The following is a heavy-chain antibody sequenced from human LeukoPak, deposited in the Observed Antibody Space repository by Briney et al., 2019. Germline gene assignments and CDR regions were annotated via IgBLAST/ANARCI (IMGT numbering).Heavy chain of an antibody. CDR1: GYTFTSYG. D-gene: IGHD3-9*01. CDR3: ARVLDYDISTGYW. CDR2: ISAYNGNT. J-gene: IGHJ4*02. V-gene: IGHV1-18*01. Sequence: GASVKVSCKASGYTFTSYGISWVRQAPGQGLEWMGWISAYNGNTNYAQKLQGRVTMTTDTSTSTAYMELRRLRSHDTAVYYCARVLDYDISTGYWWGQGTLVTVSS.